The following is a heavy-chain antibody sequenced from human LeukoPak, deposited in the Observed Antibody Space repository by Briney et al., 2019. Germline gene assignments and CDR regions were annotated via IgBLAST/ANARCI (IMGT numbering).Heavy chain of an antibody. V-gene: IGHV4-59*12. D-gene: IGHD3-22*01. CDR2: IYYSGST. J-gene: IGHJ4*02. Sequence: PSETLSLTCTVSGDSISTYYWSWIRQPPGKGLEWIGYIYYSGSTNYNPSLKSRVTISVDTSKNQYSLTLTSVTAADTALYYCARDVAQANYDSSGYPFDYWGQGTLVTVSS. CDR3: ARDVAQANYDSSGYPFDY. CDR1: GDSISTYY.